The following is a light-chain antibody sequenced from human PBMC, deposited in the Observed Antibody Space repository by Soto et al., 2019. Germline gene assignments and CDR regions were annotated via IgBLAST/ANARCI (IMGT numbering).Light chain of an antibody. CDR1: SSNIGAGYA. CDR2: ENN. V-gene: IGLV1-40*01. J-gene: IGLJ1*01. CDR3: QSYDSSLSGYV. Sequence: QSVLTQPPSVSEAPGQRVTISCTGSSSNIGAGYAAHWYQQVPGTAPKLLIYENNNRPSGVPDRFSGSKSGTSASLAITGLQAEDEAEYYCQSYDSSLSGYVFGTGTKPTVL.